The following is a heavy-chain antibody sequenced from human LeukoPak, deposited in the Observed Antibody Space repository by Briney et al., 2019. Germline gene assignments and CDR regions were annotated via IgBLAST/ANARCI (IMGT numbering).Heavy chain of an antibody. Sequence: PGGSLRLSCAASGFTFSGYSMNWVRQAPGKGLEWVSSISDTSTYIYYADSVKGRFTISRDNAKNSLYLQMNSLRAEDTAVYYCANLRPLPYPWGQGTLVTVSS. J-gene: IGHJ5*02. CDR3: ANLRPLPYP. CDR1: GFTFSGYS. V-gene: IGHV3-21*01. CDR2: ISDTSTYI.